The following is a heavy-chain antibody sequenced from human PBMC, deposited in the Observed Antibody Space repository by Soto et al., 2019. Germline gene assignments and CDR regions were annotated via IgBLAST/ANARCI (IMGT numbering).Heavy chain of an antibody. J-gene: IGHJ5*02. CDR1: GFTFSDYY. V-gene: IGHV3-11*01. CDR3: ARGPGIFGVVREVNWFDP. Sequence: GSLRLSCAASGFTFSDYYMSWIRQAPGKGLEWVSYISSSGSTIYYADSVKGRFTISRDNAKNSLYLQMNSLRAEVTAVYYCARGPGIFGVVREVNWFDPWGQGTLVTVSS. D-gene: IGHD3-3*01. CDR2: ISSSGSTI.